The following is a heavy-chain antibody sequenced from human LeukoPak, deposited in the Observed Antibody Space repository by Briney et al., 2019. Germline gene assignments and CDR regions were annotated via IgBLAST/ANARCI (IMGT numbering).Heavy chain of an antibody. CDR1: GFTFSSYW. V-gene: IGHV3-7*03. CDR3: ARVGYYYDSSGYYYPYYFDY. D-gene: IGHD3-22*01. CDR2: IKQDGSEK. J-gene: IGHJ4*02. Sequence: GGSLRLSCAASGFTFSSYWMSWVRQAPGKGLEWVANIKQDGSEKYYVDSVKGRFTISRDNAKNSLYLQMNSLRAEDTALYYCARVGYYYDSSGYYYPYYFDYWGQGTLVTVSS.